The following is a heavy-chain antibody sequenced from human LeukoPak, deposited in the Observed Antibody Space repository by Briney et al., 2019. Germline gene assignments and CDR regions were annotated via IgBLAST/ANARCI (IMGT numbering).Heavy chain of an antibody. J-gene: IGHJ3*02. Sequence: GESLRLSCAASGFTFDDYGMSWVRQAPGKGLEWVSGINWNGGSTGYADSVKGRFTISRDNAKNSLYLQMNSLRAEDTALYYCARGEPAASAFDIWGQGTMVTVSS. CDR2: INWNGGST. CDR3: ARGEPAASAFDI. CDR1: GFTFDDYG. V-gene: IGHV3-20*04. D-gene: IGHD2-2*01.